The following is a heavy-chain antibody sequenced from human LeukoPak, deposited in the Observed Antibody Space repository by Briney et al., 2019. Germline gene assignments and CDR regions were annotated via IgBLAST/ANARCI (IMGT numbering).Heavy chain of an antibody. CDR3: ARHGAVAISYSFDI. CDR2: IYYSGST. D-gene: IGHD3-3*01. V-gene: IGHV4-31*03. CDR1: GGSISSGGYY. Sequence: PSQTLSLTCTVSGGSISSGGYYWSWIRQHPGKGLEWIGYIYYSGSTYYNPSLKSRVTISVDTSKNQFSLKLSSVTAADTAVYYCARHGAVAISYSFDIWGQGTMVTVSS. J-gene: IGHJ3*02.